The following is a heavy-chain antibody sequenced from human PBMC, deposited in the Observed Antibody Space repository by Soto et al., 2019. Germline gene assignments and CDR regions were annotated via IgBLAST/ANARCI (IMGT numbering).Heavy chain of an antibody. CDR2: IVVGSGNT. V-gene: IGHV1-58*02. CDR1: GFTFTSSA. D-gene: IGHD2-2*01. Sequence: ASVKVSCKASGFTFTSSAMQWVRQARGQRLEWIGWIVVGSGNTNYAQKFQERVTITRDMSTSTAYMELGSLRSEDTAVYYCAAVPSWKSARYCSSTSCYRVFAFDAFDIWGQGTMVTVSS. CDR3: AAVPSWKSARYCSSTSCYRVFAFDAFDI. J-gene: IGHJ3*02.